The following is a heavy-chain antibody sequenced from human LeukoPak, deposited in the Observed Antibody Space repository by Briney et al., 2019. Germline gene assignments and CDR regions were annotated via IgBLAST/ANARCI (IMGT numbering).Heavy chain of an antibody. D-gene: IGHD3-9*01. CDR2: INTYIGNT. CDR1: SYTFGSHG. V-gene: IGHV1-18*01. CDR3: ARDPDILTGYPLYSFDY. J-gene: IGHJ4*02. Sequence: ASVKVSCKASSYTFGSHGISWVRQAPGQGLEWMGWINTYIGNTNYAQKLQGRVTMTTDTSTSTAYMELRSLRSDDTAVYYCARDPDILTGYPLYSFDYWGLGTLVTVSS.